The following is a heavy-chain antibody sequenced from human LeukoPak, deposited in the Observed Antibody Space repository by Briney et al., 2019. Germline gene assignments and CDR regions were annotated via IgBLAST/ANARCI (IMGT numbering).Heavy chain of an antibody. D-gene: IGHD1-26*01. CDR1: GYSFSNNW. V-gene: IGHV5-51*01. CDR3: ARLVSGSYGENLDY. Sequence: GASLQISCKASGYSFSNNWIAWVRALSGKGLEWMGITYPGDPAPSYGPSFQGQVTISADQSTTTAYLQFSSPKASDTAIYYCARLVSGSYGENLDYWGQGTLVTVSS. CDR2: TYPGDPAP. J-gene: IGHJ4*02.